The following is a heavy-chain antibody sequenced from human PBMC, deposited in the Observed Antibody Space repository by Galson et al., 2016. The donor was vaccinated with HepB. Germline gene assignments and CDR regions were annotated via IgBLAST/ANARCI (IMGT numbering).Heavy chain of an antibody. J-gene: IGHJ4*02. CDR3: AKDLHPTEQLLWFGELLKY. D-gene: IGHD3-10*01. V-gene: IGHV1-3*01. CDR2: INAGNGNT. CDR1: GYTFSTYA. Sequence: SVKVSCKASGYTFSTYAMHWVRQAPGQRLEWMGWINAGNGNTKYSRKFQGRVTITRDTSASTAYMELSSLGSEDTAVYYCAKDLHPTEQLLWFGELLKYWGQGTLVTVSS.